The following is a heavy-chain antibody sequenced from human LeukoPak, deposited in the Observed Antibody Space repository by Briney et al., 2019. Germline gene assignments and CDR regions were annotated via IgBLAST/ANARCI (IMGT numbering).Heavy chain of an antibody. Sequence: GASVKVSCKASGYTFTSYGSSWVRQAPGQGLEWMGWISAYNGNTNYAQKLQGRVTMTTDTSTSTAYMELRSLRSDDTAVYYCARDQLVDYDSSGYYSGGSYWGQGTLVTVSS. J-gene: IGHJ4*02. V-gene: IGHV1-18*01. CDR2: ISAYNGNT. CDR3: ARDQLVDYDSSGYYSGGSY. D-gene: IGHD3-22*01. CDR1: GYTFTSYG.